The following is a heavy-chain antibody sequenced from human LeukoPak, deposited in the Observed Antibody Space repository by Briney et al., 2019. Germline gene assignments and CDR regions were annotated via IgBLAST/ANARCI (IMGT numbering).Heavy chain of an antibody. CDR3: AKRPVIDPKSITGTKWTLDS. V-gene: IGHV3-23*01. Sequence: GGSLRLSCAASGFTFTTYAMSWVRQAPGKGLEWVSSISGSATTTYYADSVKGRFTISRDNSKNTLYLQMNSLRVEDTAVYYCAKRPVIDPKSITGTKWTLDSWGQGTLVTVSS. CDR2: ISGSATTT. J-gene: IGHJ4*02. CDR1: GFTFTTYA. D-gene: IGHD1-7*01.